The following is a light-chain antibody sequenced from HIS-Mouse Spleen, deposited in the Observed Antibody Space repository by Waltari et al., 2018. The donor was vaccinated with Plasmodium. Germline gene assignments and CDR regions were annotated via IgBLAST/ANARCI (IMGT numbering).Light chain of an antibody. J-gene: IGLJ3*02. CDR1: SSTIGSNY. CDR3: AAWDDRV. Sequence: QSVLTQPPSASGPPGQRVTISCSGSSSTIGSNYVYWYQQLPGTAPKLLIYRNNQRPSGVPDRFSGSKSGTSASLAISGLRSEDEADYYCAAWDDRVFGGGTKLTVL. CDR2: RNN. V-gene: IGLV1-47*01.